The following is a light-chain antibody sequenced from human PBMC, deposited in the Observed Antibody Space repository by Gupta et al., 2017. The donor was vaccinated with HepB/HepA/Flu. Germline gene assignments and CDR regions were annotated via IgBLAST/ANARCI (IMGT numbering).Light chain of an antibody. V-gene: IGLV10-54*04. CDR1: SNNVGNQG. J-gene: IGLJ3*02. CDR3: SAWDNSLTARV. Sequence: QAGLTQRPSVSEGLGKTATLPCTGNSNNVGNQGAAWLQQHQGHPPKLLSYKNNNRPSGISERFSASRSGNTASLTITGLQPEDEADYYCSAWDNSLTARVVGGGTKLTVL. CDR2: KNN.